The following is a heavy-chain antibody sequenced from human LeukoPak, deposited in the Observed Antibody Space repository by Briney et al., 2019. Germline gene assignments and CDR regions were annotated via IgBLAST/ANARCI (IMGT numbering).Heavy chain of an antibody. CDR3: AIVATISPFDY. J-gene: IGHJ4*02. V-gene: IGHV1-69*13. CDR2: IIPIFGTA. CDR1: GYTFTGYY. Sequence: SVKVSCKASGYTFTGYYMHWVRQAPGQGLEWMGGIIPIFGTANYAQKFQGRVTITADESTSTAYMELSSLRSEDTAVYYCAIVATISPFDYWGQGTLVTVSS. D-gene: IGHD2-15*01.